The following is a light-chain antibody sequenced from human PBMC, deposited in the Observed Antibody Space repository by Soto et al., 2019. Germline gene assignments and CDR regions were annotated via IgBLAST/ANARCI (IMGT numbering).Light chain of an antibody. J-gene: IGKJ1*01. V-gene: IGKV3-15*01. CDR1: QSVSGSY. CDR2: GAS. CDR3: QQYNNWPPET. Sequence: EIVLTQSPGTLSLSPWERATLSCRASQSVSGSYFAWYQQNPGQAPRILIYGASTRATGIPARFSGSGSGTEFTLTISSLQSADFAVYYCQQYNNWPPETFGQGTKVDIK.